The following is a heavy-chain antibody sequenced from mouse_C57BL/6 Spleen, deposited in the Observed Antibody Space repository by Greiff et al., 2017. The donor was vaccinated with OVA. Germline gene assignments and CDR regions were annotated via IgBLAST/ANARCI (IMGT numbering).Heavy chain of an antibody. V-gene: IGHV1-80*01. CDR3: ASIYYDYDDGDPFAY. CDR2: IYPGDGDT. D-gene: IGHD2-4*01. CDR1: GYAFSSYW. Sequence: QVQLKQSGAELVKPGASVKISCKASGYAFSSYWINWVKQRPGKGLEWIGQIYPGDGDTNYNGKFKGKATLTADKSSSTAYMQLSSLTSEDSAVYVCASIYYDYDDGDPFAYWGQGTLVTVSA. J-gene: IGHJ3*01.